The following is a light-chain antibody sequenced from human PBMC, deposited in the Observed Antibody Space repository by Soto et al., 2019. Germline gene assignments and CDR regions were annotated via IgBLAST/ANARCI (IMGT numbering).Light chain of an antibody. J-gene: IGKJ2*01. V-gene: IGKV1-39*01. CDR1: QSISSY. Sequence: IQMTQSPSSLSASVGDRVTITCRASQSISSYLNWYQQKPGKAPKLLIYAASSMQSGFTSRFSGSGSGTDFTLTISSLQPEDFATYYCQQSYSTPYTFGQGTKLEIK. CDR3: QQSYSTPYT. CDR2: AAS.